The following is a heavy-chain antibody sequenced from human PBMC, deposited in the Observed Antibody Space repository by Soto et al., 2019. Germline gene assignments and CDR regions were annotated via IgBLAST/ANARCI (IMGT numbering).Heavy chain of an antibody. V-gene: IGHV1-18*01. Sequence: GASVKVSCKASGYTFTSYGIIWVRQAPGKGLEWMGWISGYNGNTNYAQKIQGRVTMTTDTSTNTVTMELRSLRSDDTAVYYCARREIQGPIDYWGQGTLVTVSS. J-gene: IGHJ4*02. D-gene: IGHD1-26*01. CDR1: GYTFTSYG. CDR3: ARREIQGPIDY. CDR2: ISGYNGNT.